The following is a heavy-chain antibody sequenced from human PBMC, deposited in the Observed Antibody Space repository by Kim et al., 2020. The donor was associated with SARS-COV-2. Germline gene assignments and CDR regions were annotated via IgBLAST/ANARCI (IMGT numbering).Heavy chain of an antibody. J-gene: IGHJ4*02. D-gene: IGHD3-10*01. CDR1: GFTFSSYG. CDR3: AKDPYGSGSSAFDY. Sequence: GGSLRLSCAASGFTFSSYGMHWVRQAPGKGLEWVAVISYDGSNKYYADSVKGRFTISRDNSKNTLYLQMNSLRAEDTAVYYCAKDPYGSGSSAFDYWGKG. V-gene: IGHV3-30*18. CDR2: ISYDGSNK.